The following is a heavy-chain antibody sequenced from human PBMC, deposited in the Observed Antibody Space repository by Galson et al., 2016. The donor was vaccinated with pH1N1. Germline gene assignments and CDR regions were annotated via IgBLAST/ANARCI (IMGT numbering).Heavy chain of an antibody. J-gene: IGHJ6*03. CDR3: TSIIGTTQYYYYMDV. Sequence: CAISGDSVSSNSATWNWIRQSPSRGLEWLGRTYYRSKWYNDYAESVKSRIIISPDTSKNQLSLQLNSVTAADTAVYYCTSIIGTTQYYYYMDVWGKGTTVTVSS. V-gene: IGHV6-1*01. CDR1: GDSVSSNSAT. D-gene: IGHD1-7*01. CDR2: TYYRSKWYN.